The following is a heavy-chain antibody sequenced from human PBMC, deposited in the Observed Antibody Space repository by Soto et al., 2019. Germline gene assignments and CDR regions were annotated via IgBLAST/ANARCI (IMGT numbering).Heavy chain of an antibody. V-gene: IGHV4-31*03. J-gene: IGHJ6*02. CDR2: IYYSGST. Sequence: QVQLQESGPGLVKPSQTLSLTCTVSGGSISSGGYFWSWIRQHPGKGLGWIGFIYYSGSTYYNPCIKGRFTKSVDTSKNHFSLKLSSVTAADPAVYYCAREGAAPYSYYVMDVWGQGTTVTVSS. CDR1: GGSISSGGYF. CDR3: AREGAAPYSYYVMDV. D-gene: IGHD6-6*01.